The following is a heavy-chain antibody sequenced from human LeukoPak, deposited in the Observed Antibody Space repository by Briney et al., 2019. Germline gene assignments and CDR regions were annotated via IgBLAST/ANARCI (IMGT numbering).Heavy chain of an antibody. V-gene: IGHV3-30*02. CDR3: ARSGLSRFGF. CDR1: GFTFSSYG. CDR2: IRYDGSNK. D-gene: IGHD2/OR15-2a*01. J-gene: IGHJ4*02. Sequence: GGSLRLSCAASGFTFSSYGMHWVRQAPGKGLEWVAFIRYDGSNKYYADSVKGRFTISRDNSRNTLYLQMNSLRAGDTAVYYCARSGLSRFGFWGQGTLVTVSS.